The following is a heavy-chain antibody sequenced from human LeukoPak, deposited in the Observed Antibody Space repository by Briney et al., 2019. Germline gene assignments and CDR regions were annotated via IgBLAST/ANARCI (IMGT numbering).Heavy chain of an antibody. J-gene: IGHJ6*02. CDR3: ARAIAAAGTGEYYYYYYGMDV. CDR2: ISPTGSTT. V-gene: IGHV3-74*01. D-gene: IGHD6-13*01. CDR1: GFSFSGHW. Sequence: GSLRLSCTASGFSFSGHWMHWARQLPGKGLVWVSRISPTGSTTSYADSVKGRFTVSRDNAKNTLYLQVNNLRAEDTAVYYCARAIAAAGTGEYYYYYYGMDVWGQGTTVTVSS.